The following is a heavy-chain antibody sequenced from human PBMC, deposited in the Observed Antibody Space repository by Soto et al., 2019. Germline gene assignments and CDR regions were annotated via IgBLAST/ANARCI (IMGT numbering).Heavy chain of an antibody. CDR1: GYTFTSYG. CDR2: ISAYNGNT. J-gene: IGHJ4*02. Sequence: QVQLVQSGAEVKKPGASVKVSCKASGYTFTSYGISWVRQAPGQGLEWMGWISAYNGNTNYAQKLQGRVNMTTDTSTSPAYLEMRRLSSDDTAVYYRAKDSPPVDYWGQGTLVTVSS. V-gene: IGHV1-18*01. CDR3: AKDSPPVDY.